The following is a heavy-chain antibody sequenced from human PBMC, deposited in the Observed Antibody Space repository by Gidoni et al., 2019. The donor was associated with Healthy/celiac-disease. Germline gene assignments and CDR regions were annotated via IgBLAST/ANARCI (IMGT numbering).Heavy chain of an antibody. J-gene: IGHJ5*02. D-gene: IGHD2-2*01. V-gene: IGHV1-69*06. CDR2: IIPIFGTA. CDR3: ARGGIVVVPAAISWFDP. CDR1: GGTFSRYA. Sequence: QVQLVQSGAEVKKPGSSVKVSCKASGGTFSRYAISWVRQAPGQGLEWMGGIIPIFGTANYAQKFQGRVTITADKSTSTAYMELSSLRSEDTAVYYCARGGIVVVPAAISWFDPWGQGTLVTVSS.